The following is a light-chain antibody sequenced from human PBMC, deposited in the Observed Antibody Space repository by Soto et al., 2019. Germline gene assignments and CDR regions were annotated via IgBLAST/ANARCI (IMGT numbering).Light chain of an antibody. CDR2: DAS. CDR3: QQRYSWPLT. J-gene: IGKJ4*01. V-gene: IGKV3-11*01. Sequence: EVVFTQSPSTLSLSPGERATLSCRASQSVGSYLGWYQQKPGQAPRLLIYDASNRATGIPARFSGSGSATDFTLTISSLEPEDFAVYYCQQRYSWPLTFGQGTKVDIK. CDR1: QSVGSY.